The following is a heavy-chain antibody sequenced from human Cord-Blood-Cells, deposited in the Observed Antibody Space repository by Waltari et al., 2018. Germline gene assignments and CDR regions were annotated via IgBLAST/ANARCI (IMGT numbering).Heavy chain of an antibody. CDR3: ARRGWNSLDY. Sequence: QVQLVQSGAEVKKPGASVKVPCQASGSTFPRYDTNWVRQATGQGLEWMGWMNPNSGNTGYAQKFQGRVTITRNTSISTAYMELSSLRSEDTAVYYCARRGWNSLDYWGQGTLVTVSS. D-gene: IGHD1-7*01. V-gene: IGHV1-8*03. CDR1: GSTFPRYD. CDR2: MNPNSGNT. J-gene: IGHJ4*02.